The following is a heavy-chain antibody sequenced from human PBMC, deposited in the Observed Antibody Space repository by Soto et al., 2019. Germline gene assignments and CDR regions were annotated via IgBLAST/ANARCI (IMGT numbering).Heavy chain of an antibody. V-gene: IGHV3-66*01. Sequence: GGSLRLSCAASGFTVSSNYMSWVRQAPGKGLEWVSVIYSGGSTYYADSVKGRFTISRDNSKNTLYLQMNSLRAEDTAVYYCARALETYGPIGYWGQGTLVTVSS. CDR3: ARALETYGPIGY. J-gene: IGHJ4*02. CDR1: GFTVSSNY. CDR2: IYSGGST. D-gene: IGHD4-17*01.